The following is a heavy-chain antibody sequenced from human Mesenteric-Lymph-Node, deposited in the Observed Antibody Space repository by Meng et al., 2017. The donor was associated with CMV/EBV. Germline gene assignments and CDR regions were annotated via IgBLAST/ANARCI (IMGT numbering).Heavy chain of an antibody. D-gene: IGHD4/OR15-4a*01. J-gene: IGHJ6*02. CDR2: ISSSSSYI. CDR1: GFTLSSYS. V-gene: IGHV3-21*01. CDR3: TRTLMVVTSYYYYAMDV. Sequence: GGSLRLSCAASGFTLSSYSMNWVRQAPGKGLEWVSSISSSSSYIYYADSVKGRFTISRDNAKNSLYLQMNSLRAEDTAVYYCTRTLMVVTSYYYYAMDVWGQGTTVTVSS.